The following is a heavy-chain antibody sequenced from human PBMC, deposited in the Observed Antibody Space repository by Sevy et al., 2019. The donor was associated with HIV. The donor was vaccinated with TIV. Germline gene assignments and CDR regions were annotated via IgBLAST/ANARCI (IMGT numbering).Heavy chain of an antibody. CDR3: TTEALDGDYGDYYVYGMDV. CDR1: GITFNNAW. Sequence: GGSLRLSCAASGITFNNAWMSWVRQAPGKGLEWVGRIKGKIDDGTTDYAAPVKGRLTISKDDSKNKLYLQMNSLKTEDTAVYYCTTEALDGDYGDYYVYGMDVWGQGTTVTVSS. V-gene: IGHV3-15*01. CDR2: IKGKIDDGTT. J-gene: IGHJ6*02. D-gene: IGHD4-17*01.